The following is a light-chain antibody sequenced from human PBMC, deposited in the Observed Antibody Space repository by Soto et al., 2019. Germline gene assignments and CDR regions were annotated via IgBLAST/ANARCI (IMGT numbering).Light chain of an antibody. V-gene: IGKV1-39*01. CDR2: STS. J-gene: IGKJ1*01. CDR3: QQSYRSLWT. Sequence: DIQMTQSPSSLSASVGDRVTITCRASQNIASYLSWYQQKPGKAPNLLIYSTSTLQSGVPSRFSGSGSGTDFTLIIRSLQPEDSATYYCQQSYRSLWTFGQGTKVESK. CDR1: QNIASY.